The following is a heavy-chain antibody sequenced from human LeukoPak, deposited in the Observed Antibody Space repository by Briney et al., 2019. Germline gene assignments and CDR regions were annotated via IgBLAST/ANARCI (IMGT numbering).Heavy chain of an antibody. V-gene: IGHV1-18*01. D-gene: IGHD3-10*01. J-gene: IGHJ5*02. Sequence: ASVKVSCKASGYTFTSYGISWVRQAPGQGLEWMGWISAYNGNTNYAQKLQGRVTMTTDASTSTAYMELRSLRSDDTAVYYCARGGSGSYYRDNWFDPWGQGTLVTVSS. CDR1: GYTFTSYG. CDR3: ARGGSGSYYRDNWFDP. CDR2: ISAYNGNT.